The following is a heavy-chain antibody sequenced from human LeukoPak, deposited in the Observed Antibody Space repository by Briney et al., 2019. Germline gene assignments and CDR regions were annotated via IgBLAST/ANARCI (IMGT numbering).Heavy chain of an antibody. CDR3: ARDLVAAAYFDY. V-gene: IGHV4-59*01. Sequence: SETLSLTCTVSGGSISSYYWSWIRQPPGKGLEWIGYIYYSGSTNYNPSLKSRVTISVDTSKSQFSLKLSSVTAADTAVYYCARDLVAAAYFDYWGQGTLVTVSS. D-gene: IGHD2-15*01. CDR2: IYYSGST. J-gene: IGHJ4*02. CDR1: GGSISSYY.